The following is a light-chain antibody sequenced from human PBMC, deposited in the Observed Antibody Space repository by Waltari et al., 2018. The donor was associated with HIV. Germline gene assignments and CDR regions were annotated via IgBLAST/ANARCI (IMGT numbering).Light chain of an antibody. V-gene: IGKV4-1*01. J-gene: IGKJ2*01. CDR1: NNFF. CDR3: HQYHTTPYT. CDR2: FAS. Sequence: NNFFVGWYQQKPGQPPKPLVYFASTRAAGRAALCSGGDSGTYFTLTISSLRAEDVAVYYSHQYHTTPYTFGQGTKLEI.